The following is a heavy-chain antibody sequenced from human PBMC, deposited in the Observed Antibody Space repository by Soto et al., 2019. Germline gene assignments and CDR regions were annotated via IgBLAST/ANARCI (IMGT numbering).Heavy chain of an antibody. CDR2: ISAYNGNT. Sequence: QVPLVQSGAEVKKPGASVKVSCKASGYTFTSYGISWVRQAPGQGLEWMGWISAYNGNTNYAQKLQGRVTMTTDTSTSTAYMELRSLRSDDTAVYYCARGSHVSSSSYYYYYGMDVWGQGTTVTVSS. D-gene: IGHD6-6*01. CDR1: GYTFTSYG. CDR3: ARGSHVSSSSYYYYYGMDV. V-gene: IGHV1-18*01. J-gene: IGHJ6*02.